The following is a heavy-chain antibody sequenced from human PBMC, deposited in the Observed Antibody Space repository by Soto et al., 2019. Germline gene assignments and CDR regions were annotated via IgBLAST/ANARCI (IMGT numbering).Heavy chain of an antibody. CDR2: IYRTGST. V-gene: IGHV4-4*02. Sequence: PSETLSLTCAVSGGSFTSNNWWTFFRQPPGQGLEWIGEIYRTGSTNYNPSLKSRVTISLDKSENQFSLKVTPLTAADTAVYYCASRDPGTSVDYWGQGTLVTVSS. D-gene: IGHD1-7*01. CDR3: ASRDPGTSVDY. J-gene: IGHJ4*02. CDR1: GGSFTSNNW.